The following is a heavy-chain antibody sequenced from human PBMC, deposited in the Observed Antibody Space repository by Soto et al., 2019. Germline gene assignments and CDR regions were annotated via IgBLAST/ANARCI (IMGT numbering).Heavy chain of an antibody. Sequence: QVQLVESGGGVVQPGRSLRLSCAASRFTFSDYGMHWVRQAPGKGLEWVAVISHDGSNKFYAESVEGRFTISRDNSKNTLYLQMNSLRGEDTAVYYCAKDWNFNCSGGTCYPYYYYYMDVWGKGTTVTVSS. V-gene: IGHV3-30*18. CDR1: RFTFSDYG. CDR2: ISHDGSNK. CDR3: AKDWNFNCSGGTCYPYYYYYMDV. J-gene: IGHJ6*03. D-gene: IGHD2-15*01.